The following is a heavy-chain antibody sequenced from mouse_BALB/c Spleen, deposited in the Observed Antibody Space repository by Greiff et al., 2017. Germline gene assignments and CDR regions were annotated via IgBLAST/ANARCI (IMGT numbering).Heavy chain of an antibody. CDR2: IRSKSNNYAT. V-gene: IGHV10-1*02. CDR3: VRHAGTWFAY. J-gene: IGHJ3*01. CDR1: GFTFNTYA. D-gene: IGHD4-1*01. Sequence: EVKLMESGGGLVQPKGSLKLSCAASGFTFNTYAMNWVRQAPGKGLEWVARIRSKSNNYATYYADSVKDRFTISRDDSQSMLYLQMNNLKTEDTAMYYGVRHAGTWFAYWGQGTLVTVSA.